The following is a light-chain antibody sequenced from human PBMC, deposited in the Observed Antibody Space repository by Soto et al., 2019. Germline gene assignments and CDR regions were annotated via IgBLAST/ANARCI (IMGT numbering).Light chain of an antibody. CDR3: QQYGGSHWT. J-gene: IGKJ1*01. V-gene: IGKV3-20*01. Sequence: EGVLRQSPGVLSLSPGERVTVSCRASQIVSSRYLAWYQQKPGQAPRLLIYGASSRAIDIPDRFSGSGSGTDFTLTISRLVPEDVAVYHCQQYGGSHWTFGQGTKVEIK. CDR1: QIVSSRY. CDR2: GAS.